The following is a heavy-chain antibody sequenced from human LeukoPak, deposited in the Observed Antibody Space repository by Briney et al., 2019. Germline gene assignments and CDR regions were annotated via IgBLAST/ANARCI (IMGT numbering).Heavy chain of an antibody. Sequence: SETLSLTCAVYGGSFSGYYWSWIRQPPGKGLEWIGEINHSGSTNYNPSLKSRVTISVDTSKNQFSLKLSSVTAADTAVYYCARLKLYYGSGTYYDYWGQGPLVTVSS. V-gene: IGHV4-34*01. J-gene: IGHJ4*02. CDR2: INHSGST. D-gene: IGHD3-10*01. CDR1: GGSFSGYY. CDR3: ARLKLYYGSGTYYDY.